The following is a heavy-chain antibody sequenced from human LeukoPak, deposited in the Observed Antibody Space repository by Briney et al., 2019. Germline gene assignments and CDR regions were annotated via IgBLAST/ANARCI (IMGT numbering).Heavy chain of an antibody. CDR2: ISSSGNTK. D-gene: IGHD6-19*01. J-gene: IGHJ4*02. Sequence: GGSLTLSCAASGFTFSDYYMSWIRQAPGKGVEWGSYISSSGNTKYYTDSVKGRFTISRDNAKNSVYLQMNSLRVEDTAVYYCARDGGSAWFFRYWGQGTLVTVSS. V-gene: IGHV3-11*04. CDR1: GFTFSDYY. CDR3: ARDGGSAWFFRY.